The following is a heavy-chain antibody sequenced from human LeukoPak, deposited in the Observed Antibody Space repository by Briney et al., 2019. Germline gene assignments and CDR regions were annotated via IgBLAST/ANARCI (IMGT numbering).Heavy chain of an antibody. Sequence: GGSLRLSCAVSGFTISNTEMSWVRQVPGKGPEWVLVSYSGGTTYYAGSVKGRFTISRDISKNTVDLQMNSLRVEDTAVYHCRGWLGSFDVWGQGTMVTVSS. V-gene: IGHV3-53*01. J-gene: IGHJ3*01. CDR3: RGWLGSFDV. D-gene: IGHD5-12*01. CDR1: GFTISNTE. CDR2: SYSGGTT.